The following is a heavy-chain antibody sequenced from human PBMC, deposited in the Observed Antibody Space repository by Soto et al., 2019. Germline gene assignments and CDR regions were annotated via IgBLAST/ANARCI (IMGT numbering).Heavy chain of an antibody. CDR2: INPNSGGT. D-gene: IGHD2-15*01. CDR3: ARVNAVVVAGTREYYFDY. Sequence: ASVKVSCKASGYTFTGYYMHWVRQAPGQGLEWMGWINPNSGGTNYAQKFQGRVTMTRDTSISTAYMELSRLRSDDTAVYYCARVNAVVVAGTREYYFDYWGQGTLVTVSS. J-gene: IGHJ4*02. V-gene: IGHV1-2*02. CDR1: GYTFTGYY.